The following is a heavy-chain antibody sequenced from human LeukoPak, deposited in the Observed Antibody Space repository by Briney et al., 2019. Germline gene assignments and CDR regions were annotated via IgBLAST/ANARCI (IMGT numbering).Heavy chain of an antibody. D-gene: IGHD3-22*01. Sequence: SVKVSCKASGGTFSSYAISWVRQAPGQGLEWMGGIIPIFGTANYAQKFQGRVTITADKSTSTAYMELSSLRSEDTAVYYCARENRVVAIDRYYYYMDVWGKGTTVTVSS. V-gene: IGHV1-69*06. CDR3: ARENRVVAIDRYYYYMDV. J-gene: IGHJ6*03. CDR1: GGTFSSYA. CDR2: IIPIFGTA.